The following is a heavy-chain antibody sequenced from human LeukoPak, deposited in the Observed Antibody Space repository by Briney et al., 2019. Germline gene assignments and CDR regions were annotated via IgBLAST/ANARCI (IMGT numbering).Heavy chain of an antibody. Sequence: PSETLSLTCAVYGGSFSGYYWSWIRQPPGKGLEWIGEIYHSGSTNYNPSLKSRVTISVDTSKNQFSLKLSSVTAADTAVYYCARDSGGNYFDSRGQGTLVTVSS. CDR3: ARDSGGNYFDS. CDR2: IYHSGST. J-gene: IGHJ4*02. D-gene: IGHD1-26*01. CDR1: GGSFSGYY. V-gene: IGHV4-34*01.